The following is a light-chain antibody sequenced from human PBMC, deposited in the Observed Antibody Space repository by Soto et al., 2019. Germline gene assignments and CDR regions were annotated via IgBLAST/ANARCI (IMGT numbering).Light chain of an antibody. J-gene: IGKJ4*01. Sequence: EIQMTQSPSTLSASVGDRVTITCRASQSISIWLAWYQQKPGKVPKLLIYKASSLESGVPSRFSGSGSGTEFTLTISSLQPDDFASYYCQQYNAYPLSFGGGNKVEIK. CDR2: KAS. CDR1: QSISIW. V-gene: IGKV1-5*03. CDR3: QQYNAYPLS.